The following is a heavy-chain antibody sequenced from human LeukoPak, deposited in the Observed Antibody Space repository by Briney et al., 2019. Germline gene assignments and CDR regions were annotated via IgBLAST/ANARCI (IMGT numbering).Heavy chain of an antibody. CDR3: ARWADILTLDY. CDR2: INPNSGGT. J-gene: IGHJ4*02. V-gene: IGHV1-2*02. CDR1: GYTFTGYY. D-gene: IGHD3-9*01. Sequence: GASVTVSCTASGYTFTGYYMHWVRQAPGQGLEWMGWINPNSGGTNYAQKFQGRVTMTRDTSISTAYMELSRLRSDDTAVYYCARWADILTLDYWGQGTLVTVSS.